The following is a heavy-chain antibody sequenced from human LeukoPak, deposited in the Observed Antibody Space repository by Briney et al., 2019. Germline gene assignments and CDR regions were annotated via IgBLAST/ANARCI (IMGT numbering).Heavy chain of an antibody. D-gene: IGHD3-22*01. CDR1: GNSISSGDNY. Sequence: PSETLSLTCTVSGNSISSGDNYWSWIRQPAGKGLEWIGRIYTSGSTNYNPSLKSRVTISGDTCKNQFSLRLSSVTAADTAVYYCARASYSYDINGWVPFDYWGQGTLVTVSS. CDR2: IYTSGST. J-gene: IGHJ4*02. CDR3: ARASYSYDINGWVPFDY. V-gene: IGHV4-61*02.